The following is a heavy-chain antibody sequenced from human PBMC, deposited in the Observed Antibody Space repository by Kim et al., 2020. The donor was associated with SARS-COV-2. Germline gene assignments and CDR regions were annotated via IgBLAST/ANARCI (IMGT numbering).Heavy chain of an antibody. CDR1: GYTFTSYD. J-gene: IGHJ6*02. D-gene: IGHD2-15*01. CDR3: AADLLGSHCSGGSCYYYYYYGMDV. CDR2: MNPNSGNT. V-gene: IGHV1-8*01. Sequence: ASVKVSCNASGYTFTSYDINWVRQATGQGLEWMGWMNPNSGNTGYAQKFQGRVTMTRNTSISTAYMELSSLRSEDTAVYYCAADLLGSHCSGGSCYYYYYYGMDVWGQGTTVTVSS.